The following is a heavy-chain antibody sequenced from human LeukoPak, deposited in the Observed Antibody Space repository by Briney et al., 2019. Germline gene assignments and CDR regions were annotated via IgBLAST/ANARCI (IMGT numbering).Heavy chain of an antibody. V-gene: IGHV3-33*01. D-gene: IGHD3-10*01. CDR2: MCNDGSNK. J-gene: IGHJ3*02. Sequence: PGGTLRLSCAASGFTFRSYAMHWVRGAPGKGLEWVAAMCNDGSNKYNEDSVKGRFTISRDNSRNHLYLHMNSLRAADTAVYHCARDRLYHFDSGSPLTYDGFDIWGQGTMVTVSS. CDR3: ARDRLYHFDSGSPLTYDGFDI. CDR1: GFTFRSYA.